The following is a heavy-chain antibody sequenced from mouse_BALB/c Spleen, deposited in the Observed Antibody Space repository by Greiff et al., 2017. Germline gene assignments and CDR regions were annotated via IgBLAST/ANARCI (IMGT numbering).Heavy chain of an antibody. Sequence: VQLQQSGAELVKPGASVKLSCKASGYTFTSYYMYWVKQRPGQGLEWIGEINPSNGGTNFNEKFKSKATLTVDKSSSTAYMQLSSLTSEDSAVYYCTFYDRYFDVWGAGTTVTVSS. V-gene: IGHV1S16*01. J-gene: IGHJ1*01. D-gene: IGHD2-3*01. CDR1: GYTFTSYY. CDR2: INPSNGGT. CDR3: TFYDRYFDV.